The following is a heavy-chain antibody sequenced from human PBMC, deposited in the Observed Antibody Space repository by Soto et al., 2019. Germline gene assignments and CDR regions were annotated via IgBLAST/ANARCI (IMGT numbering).Heavy chain of an antibody. J-gene: IGHJ2*01. CDR2: ISSSSSTI. CDR1: GFTFSSYS. Sequence: EVQLVESGGGLVQPGGSLRLSCAASGFTFSSYSMNWVRQAPGKGLEWVSYISSSSSTIYYADSVKGRFTISRDNAKNSRYLQMNSLRDEDTAVYYCARSHYNWYFDLWGRGTLVTVSS. CDR3: ARSHYNWYFDL. D-gene: IGHD4-4*01. V-gene: IGHV3-48*02.